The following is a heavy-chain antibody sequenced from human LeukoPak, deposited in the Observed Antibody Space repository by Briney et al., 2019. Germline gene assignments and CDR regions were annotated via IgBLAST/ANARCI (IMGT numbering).Heavy chain of an antibody. CDR2: INPNSGGT. CDR1: GYTFTGYY. V-gene: IGHV1-2*02. Sequence: GASVKVSCRASGYTFTGYYMHWVRQAPGHGLEWMGWINPNSGGTNYAQKFQGRVTMTRDTSISTAYMELSRLRSDDTAVYYCARGGRYYDSSGPFDYWGQGTLVTVSS. J-gene: IGHJ4*02. D-gene: IGHD3-22*01. CDR3: ARGGRYYDSSGPFDY.